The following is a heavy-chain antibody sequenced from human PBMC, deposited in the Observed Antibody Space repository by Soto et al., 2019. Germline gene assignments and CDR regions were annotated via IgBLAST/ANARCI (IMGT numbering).Heavy chain of an antibody. CDR2: ITGSGSDT. CDR3: AKLGSSAWSPHYYFDY. Sequence: EVQLLESGGSLVQPGGSLRLSCAASGFTFNNYAMGWVRQAPGKGLEWVSAITGSGSDTYYLDSVKGRFTISRDNSKNTLFLQVNSLRAEDTAIYYCAKLGSSAWSPHYYFDYWGQGTLVTVSS. CDR1: GFTFNNYA. D-gene: IGHD3-10*01. J-gene: IGHJ4*02. V-gene: IGHV3-23*01.